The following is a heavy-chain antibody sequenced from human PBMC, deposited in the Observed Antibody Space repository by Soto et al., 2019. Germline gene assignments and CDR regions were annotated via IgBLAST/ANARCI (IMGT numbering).Heavy chain of an antibody. J-gene: IGHJ4*02. Sequence: QVQLVQSGAGVKKPGASVKVSCKASGYTFTNYGIAWVRQAPGQGLEWMGWISPYSGKTDYRQNLQGRVTMTADTSTTTAYMELRSLRSDDTAVYYCTRDRLTLTTSLIFDFWGQGTLVTVSS. CDR1: GYTFTNYG. D-gene: IGHD3-9*01. CDR2: ISPYSGKT. CDR3: TRDRLTLTTSLIFDF. V-gene: IGHV1-18*01.